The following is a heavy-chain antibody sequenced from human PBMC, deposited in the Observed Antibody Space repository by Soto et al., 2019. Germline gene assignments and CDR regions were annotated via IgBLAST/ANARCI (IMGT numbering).Heavy chain of an antibody. CDR2: IKSKTDGGTT. D-gene: IGHD2-2*01. Sequence: GGSLRLSCAASGFTFSNAWMSWVRQAPGKGLEWVGRIKSKTDGGTTDYVAPVKGRFTISRDDSKNTLYLQMNSLKTEDTAVYYCTTDSGDIVVVPAAIDYYYYYYMDVWGKGTTVTVSS. V-gene: IGHV3-15*01. CDR1: GFTFSNAW. CDR3: TTDSGDIVVVPAAIDYYYYYYMDV. J-gene: IGHJ6*03.